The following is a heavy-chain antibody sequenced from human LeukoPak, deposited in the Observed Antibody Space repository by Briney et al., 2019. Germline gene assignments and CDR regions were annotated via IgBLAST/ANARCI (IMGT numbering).Heavy chain of an antibody. CDR2: ISGSGGST. J-gene: IGHJ4*02. D-gene: IGHD1-26*01. Sequence: GGSLRLSCAASGFTFTSYAMNWVRQAPGKGLEWVSGISGSGGSTYYADSVKGRFSISRDNSKNTLYLQLNSLRVEDTAEYYCAKAHGGSYHSGIDWGQGTLVIVSS. V-gene: IGHV3-23*01. CDR3: AKAHGGSYHSGID. CDR1: GFTFTSYA.